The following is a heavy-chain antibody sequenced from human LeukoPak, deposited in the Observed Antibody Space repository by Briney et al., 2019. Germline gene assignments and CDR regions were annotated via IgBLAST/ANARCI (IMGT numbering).Heavy chain of an antibody. V-gene: IGHV4-30-4*08. J-gene: IGHJ4*02. CDR2: IYYSGYT. CDR3: AKSRLDYNVRSGPEPDS. D-gene: IGHD3-3*01. Sequence: PSETLSLTCTVSGGSISSGNYYWSWIRQPPGKGLEYIGYIYYSGYTYYSPSLKSRVTISVDTSKNQFSLKLSSVTAADTAVYYCAKSRLDYNVRSGPEPDSWGQGTLVTVSS. CDR1: GGSISSGNYY.